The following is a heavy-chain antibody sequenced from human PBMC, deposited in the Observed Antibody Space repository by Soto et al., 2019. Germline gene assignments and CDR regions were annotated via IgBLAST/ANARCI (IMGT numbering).Heavy chain of an antibody. Sequence: TLSLTCAVSGGSISSGGYSWSWIRQPPGKGLEWIGYIYHTGNTYYNPSLRSRVSISVDKSKSQFSLKLISVTAADTAVYFCARDEYQLLSSVSWFDSWGQGTLVTVSS. CDR3: ARDEYQLLSSVSWFDS. CDR2: IYHTGNT. V-gene: IGHV4-30-2*05. D-gene: IGHD2-2*01. J-gene: IGHJ5*01. CDR1: GGSISSGGYS.